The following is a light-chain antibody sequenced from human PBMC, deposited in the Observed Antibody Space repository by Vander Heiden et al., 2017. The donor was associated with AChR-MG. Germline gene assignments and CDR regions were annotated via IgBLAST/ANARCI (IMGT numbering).Light chain of an antibody. Sequence: EIVMTQSPATLSVSPGDRATLSCRASQSVSSNLAWYQQKPGQAPRLLIYGASTRATGIPARFSGSGSGTEFTLTISSLQSEDFAVYYCQQDNNLLTFGQGTKVEIK. CDR3: QQDNNLLT. J-gene: IGKJ1*01. CDR2: GAS. V-gene: IGKV3-15*01. CDR1: QSVSSN.